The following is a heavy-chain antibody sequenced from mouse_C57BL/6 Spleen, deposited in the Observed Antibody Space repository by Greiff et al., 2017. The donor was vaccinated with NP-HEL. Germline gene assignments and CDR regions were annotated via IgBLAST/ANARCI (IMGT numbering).Heavy chain of an antibody. CDR1: GFTFSSYA. V-gene: IGHV5-9-1*02. J-gene: IGHJ3*01. CDR3: TRDQVSSGYAWFAY. CDR2: ISSGGDYI. Sequence: EVQVVESGEGLVKPGGSLKLSCAASGFTFSSYAMSWVRQTPEKRLEWVAYISSGGDYIYYADTVKGRFTISRDNARNTLYLQMSSLKSEDTAMYYCTRDQVSSGYAWFAYWGQGTLVTVSA. D-gene: IGHD3-2*02.